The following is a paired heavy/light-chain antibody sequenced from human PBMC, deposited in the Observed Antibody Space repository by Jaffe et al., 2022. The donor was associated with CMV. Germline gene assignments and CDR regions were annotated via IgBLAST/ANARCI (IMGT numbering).Heavy chain of an antibody. Sequence: QVQLVQSGAEVKKPGASVKVSCKASGYSFTSHYMHWVRQAPGQGLEWMGEINPSGGRTSYAQKFQGRLTMTRDTSTSTVYMELSSLRSEDTAVYYCARWGPYYSDSSGYYSLAYWGQGTLVTVSS. CDR3: ARWGPYYSDSSGYYSLAY. CDR2: INPSGGRT. J-gene: IGHJ4*02. V-gene: IGHV1-46*01. D-gene: IGHD3-22*01. CDR1: GYSFTSHY.
Light chain of an antibody. Sequence: QSVLTQPPSVSGAPGQRVTISCTGSSSNIGAGYDVHWYQQLPGTAPKVLIYGNSIRPSGVPDRFSGSKSGTSAALAITGLQADDEADYYCQSYDSSLSGSLFGGGTKLTVL. CDR2: GNS. CDR1: SSNIGAGYD. CDR3: QSYDSSLSGSL. V-gene: IGLV1-40*01. J-gene: IGLJ2*01.